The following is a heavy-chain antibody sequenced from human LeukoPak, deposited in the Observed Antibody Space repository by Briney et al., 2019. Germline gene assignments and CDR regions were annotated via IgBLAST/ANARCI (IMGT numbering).Heavy chain of an antibody. J-gene: IGHJ4*02. Sequence: ASVNVSCTVSGYTLTELSMHWVRQAPGKGLEWMGGFDPEDGETIYAQKFQGRVTMTEDTSTDTAYIELSSLRSEDTAVYYCATVSPYYGSGSLIDYWGQGTLVTVSS. CDR1: GYTLTELS. V-gene: IGHV1-24*01. CDR3: ATVSPYYGSGSLIDY. D-gene: IGHD3-10*01. CDR2: FDPEDGET.